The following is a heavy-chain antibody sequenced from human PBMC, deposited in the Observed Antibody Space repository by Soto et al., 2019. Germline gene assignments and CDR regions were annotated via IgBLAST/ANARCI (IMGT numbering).Heavy chain of an antibody. D-gene: IGHD4-17*01. CDR2: LLRSGSSA. Sequence: PWWSLRLSCSASVFTFRNYAMTWSRQAPGKGLEWVSSLLRSGSSAYYADSVRGRFSISSDTSANSLYLLMDNLRAEDTAIYYCAKDAISGDGIWLMDSWGQGTVVTVSS. CDR3: AKDAISGDGIWLMDS. J-gene: IGHJ5*02. V-gene: IGHV3-23*01. CDR1: VFTFRNYA.